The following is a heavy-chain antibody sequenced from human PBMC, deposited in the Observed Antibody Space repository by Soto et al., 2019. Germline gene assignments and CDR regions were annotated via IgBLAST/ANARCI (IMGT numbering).Heavy chain of an antibody. V-gene: IGHV1-24*01. CDR1: GYTLTALS. Sequence: AAMNVTCKFSGYTLTALSMHWVRQAPGKGLEWMGGFDPEDGETIYAQKFQGRVTMTEDTSTDTAYMELSSLRSEDTAVYYCATVAKYGGDDVVSGYYELYCGYWG. CDR2: FDPEDGET. CDR3: ATVAKYGGDDVVSGYYELYCGY. J-gene: IGHJ4*01. D-gene: IGHD3-3*01.